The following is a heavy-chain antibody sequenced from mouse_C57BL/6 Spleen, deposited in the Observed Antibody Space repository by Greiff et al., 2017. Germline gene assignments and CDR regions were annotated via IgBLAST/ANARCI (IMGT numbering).Heavy chain of an antibody. D-gene: IGHD2-4*01. CDR2: IDPSDSYT. V-gene: IGHV1-50*01. CDR3: ARREGLRRDYYAMDY. Sequence: QVQLQQPGAELVKPGASVKLSCKASGYTFTSYWMQWVKQRPGQGLEWIGEIDPSDSYTNYNQKFKGKATLTVDTSSSTAYLQLSSLTSEDSAVYYCARREGLRRDYYAMDYWGQGTSVTVSS. J-gene: IGHJ4*01. CDR1: GYTFTSYW.